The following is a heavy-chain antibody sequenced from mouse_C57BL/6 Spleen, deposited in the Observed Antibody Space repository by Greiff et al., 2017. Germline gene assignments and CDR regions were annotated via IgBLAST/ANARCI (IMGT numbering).Heavy chain of an antibody. J-gene: IGHJ4*01. CDR2: ISNGGGST. V-gene: IGHV5-12*01. D-gene: IGHD4-1*01. CDR1: GFTFSDYY. CDR3: ARGWDRYYYAMDY. Sequence: DVKLVESGGGLVQPGGSLKLSCAASGFTFSDYYMYWVRQTPEKRLEWVAYISNGGGSTYYPDTVKGRFTISRDNAKNTLYLQMSRLKSEDTAMYYCARGWDRYYYAMDYWGQGTSVTVSS.